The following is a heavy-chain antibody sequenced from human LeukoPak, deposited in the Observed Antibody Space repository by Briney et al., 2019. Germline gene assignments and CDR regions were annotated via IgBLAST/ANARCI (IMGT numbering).Heavy chain of an antibody. CDR3: VREGLHHYGDYNWLDP. CDR1: GFAFSSYA. Sequence: GGSLRLSCAASGFAFSSYAVHWVRQAPGKGLEWVAVISYNVSKKYYADSVKGRFNISSDNTKNKLYLQMNSLRAEGTAVYYCVREGLHHYGDYNWLDPWGQGTLVTFSS. V-gene: IGHV3-30*04. J-gene: IGHJ5*02. D-gene: IGHD4-17*01. CDR2: ISYNVSKK.